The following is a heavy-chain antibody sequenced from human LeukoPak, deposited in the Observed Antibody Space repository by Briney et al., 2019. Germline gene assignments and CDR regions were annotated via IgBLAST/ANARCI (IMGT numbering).Heavy chain of an antibody. D-gene: IGHD6-19*01. CDR3: ARGGIHSSGSDY. Sequence: PSETLSLTCTVSGDSISDTTYYWGWIRQPPGKGLECIGTIYYSGTTYYNPSLKSRVTISVDTSKNQFSLKLTSVTAADTAVYYCARGGIHSSGSDYWGQGTLVTVSS. J-gene: IGHJ4*02. V-gene: IGHV4-39*07. CDR2: IYYSGTT. CDR1: GDSISDTTYY.